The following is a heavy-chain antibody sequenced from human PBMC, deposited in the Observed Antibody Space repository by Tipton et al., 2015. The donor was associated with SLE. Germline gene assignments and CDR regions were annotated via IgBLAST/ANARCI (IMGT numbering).Heavy chain of an antibody. CDR3: ARRDCGGDCYYGH. J-gene: IGHJ4*02. CDR1: GASVSSSFHQ. V-gene: IGHV4-61*02. CDR2: SSGSA. D-gene: IGHD2-21*01. Sequence: TLSLTCTVSGASVSSSFHQWSWIRQPAGEGLEWIGHSSGSATYNPSLKSRVTISVDTSKNQFSLKMTSVTAADTAVYYCARRDCGGDCYYGHWGQGTQVTVSS.